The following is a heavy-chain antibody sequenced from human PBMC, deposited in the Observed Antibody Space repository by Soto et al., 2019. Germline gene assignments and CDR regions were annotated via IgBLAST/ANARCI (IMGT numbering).Heavy chain of an antibody. CDR3: ARVAPDIVVVPAATTSAFDY. CDR2: INHSGST. D-gene: IGHD2-2*01. Sequence: SETLSLTCAVYGGSFSGYYWSWIRQPPGKGLEWIGEINHSGSTNYNPSLKSRVTISVDTSKNQFSLKLSSVTAADTAVYYCARVAPDIVVVPAATTSAFDYWGQGTLVTVSS. V-gene: IGHV4-34*01. J-gene: IGHJ4*02. CDR1: GGSFSGYY.